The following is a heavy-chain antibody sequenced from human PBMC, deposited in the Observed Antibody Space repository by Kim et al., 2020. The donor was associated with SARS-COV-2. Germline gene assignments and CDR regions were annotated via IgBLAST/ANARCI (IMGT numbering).Heavy chain of an antibody. CDR2: IWYDGSNK. J-gene: IGHJ6*02. V-gene: IGHV3-33*01. CDR3: ARAIGALESYSSSWGYYYGMDV. Sequence: GGSLRLSCAASGFTFSSYGMHWVRQAPGKGLEWVAVIWYDGSNKYYADSVKGRFTISRDNSKNTLYLQMNSLRAEDTAVYYCARAIGALESYSSSWGYYYGMDVWGQGTTVTVSS. CDR1: GFTFSSYG. D-gene: IGHD6-6*01.